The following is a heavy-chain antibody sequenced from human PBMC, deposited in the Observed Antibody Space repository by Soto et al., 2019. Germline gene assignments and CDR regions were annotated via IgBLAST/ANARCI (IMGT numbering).Heavy chain of an antibody. CDR3: ARWWMYAPRFDP. V-gene: IGHV4-30-2*01. CDR1: GGSISSGGYS. J-gene: IGHJ5*02. D-gene: IGHD2-8*01. CDR2: IYHSGST. Sequence: QLQLQESGSGLVKPSQTLSLTCAVSGGSISSGGYSWSWIRQPPGKGLEWIGYIYHSGSTYYNPSLKSRVTIAVDRSKNQFALKLSSVTAADTAVYYCARWWMYAPRFDPCGPGTLVTVS.